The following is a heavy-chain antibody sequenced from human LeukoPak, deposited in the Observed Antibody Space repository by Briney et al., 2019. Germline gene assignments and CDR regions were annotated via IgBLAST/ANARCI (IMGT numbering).Heavy chain of an antibody. CDR1: GFTFSSYG. CDR3: AKDHNNRRSDVLRYFDN. Sequence: GGSLRLSCAASGFTFSSYGMSWVRQAPGKGLEWVSTISGTGGSTYYADSVKGRFAISRDNSKTTLYLQMNSLRAEDSAVYYCAKDHNNRRSDVLRYFDNWGQGTLVTVST. CDR2: ISGTGGST. J-gene: IGHJ4*02. D-gene: IGHD4-17*01. V-gene: IGHV3-23*01.